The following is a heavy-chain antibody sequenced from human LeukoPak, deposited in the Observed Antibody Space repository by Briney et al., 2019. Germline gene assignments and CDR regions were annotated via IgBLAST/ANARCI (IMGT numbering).Heavy chain of an antibody. CDR2: TWYDGSNK. V-gene: IGHV3-33*01. CDR3: ARDRATAFDY. J-gene: IGHJ4*02. Sequence: GGSLRLSCAASGFTFSGYGMHWVRQAPGKGLEWVAVTWYDGSNKYYADSVKGRFTISRDNSKNTLYLQMNSLRAEDTAVYYCARDRATAFDYWGQGTLVTVSS. CDR1: GFTFSGYG. D-gene: IGHD5-12*01.